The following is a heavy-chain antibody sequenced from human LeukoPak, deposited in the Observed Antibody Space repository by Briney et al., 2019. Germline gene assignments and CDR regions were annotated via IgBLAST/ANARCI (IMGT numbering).Heavy chain of an antibody. CDR3: ARDWEGLDY. CDR2: TYYRSEWYS. D-gene: IGHD1-26*01. CDR1: GDSVSSNGVA. Sequence: SQTLSLTCAISGDSVSSNGVAWNWIRQSPSRGLEWLGRTYYRSEWYSDYAVSVRGRITIKPDTSKNQLSLQLNSVTPEDTAEYYCARDWEGLDYWGQGTLVTVSS. J-gene: IGHJ4*02. V-gene: IGHV6-1*01.